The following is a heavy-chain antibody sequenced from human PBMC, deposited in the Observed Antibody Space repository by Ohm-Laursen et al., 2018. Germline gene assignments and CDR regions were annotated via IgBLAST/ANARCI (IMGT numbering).Heavy chain of an antibody. CDR3: ARDREWERDAFDI. CDR1: GGTFSSYA. V-gene: IGHV1-69*06. CDR2: IIPIFGTA. J-gene: IGHJ3*02. Sequence: SSVKVSCKASGGTFSSYAISWVRQAPGQGLEWMGGIIPIFGTANYAQKFQGRVTITADKSTSTAYMELSSLRSEDTAVYYCARDREWERDAFDIWGQGTMVTVSS. D-gene: IGHD1-26*01.